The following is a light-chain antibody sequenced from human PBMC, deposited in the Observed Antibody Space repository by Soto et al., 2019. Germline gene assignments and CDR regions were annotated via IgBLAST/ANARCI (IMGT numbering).Light chain of an antibody. Sequence: DIQMTQSPSSVSASVGDRVTISCQASHGISRSLAWYQQKPGKAPKLLIYKASTLESGVPSRFSGSGSGTEFTLTISSLQPVDFATYYCQRYNSVSLLTFGGGTKVDIK. CDR2: KAS. V-gene: IGKV1-5*03. CDR3: QRYNSVSLLT. CDR1: HGISRS. J-gene: IGKJ4*01.